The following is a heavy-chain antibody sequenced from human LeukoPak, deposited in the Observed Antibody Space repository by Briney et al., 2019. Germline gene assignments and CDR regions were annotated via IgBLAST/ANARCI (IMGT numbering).Heavy chain of an antibody. CDR3: ARDRATYYYDSSGYYGYYYYGMDV. V-gene: IGHV3-11*01. J-gene: IGHJ6*02. CDR1: GFTFSDYY. Sequence: PGGSLRLSCAASGFTFSDYYMSWIRQAPGKGLEWVSYISSSGSTIYYADSVKGRFTISRDNAKNSLYLQMNSLRAEDTAVYYCARDRATYYYDSSGYYGYYYYGMDVWGQGTTVTVSS. D-gene: IGHD3-22*01. CDR2: ISSSGSTI.